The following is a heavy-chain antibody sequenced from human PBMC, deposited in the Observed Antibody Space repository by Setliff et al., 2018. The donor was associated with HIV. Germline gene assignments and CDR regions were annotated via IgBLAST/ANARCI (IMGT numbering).Heavy chain of an antibody. CDR2: VSSIGNT. J-gene: IGHJ3*02. Sequence: SETLSLTCSVSGISINGYYWSWIRQSPRTRLEWIGYVSSIGNTNYNPSLKSRVTISVDTSKNQFSLQLNSVTAADTAVYYCAREDIAVASAFDIWGQGTMVTVSS. V-gene: IGHV4-4*08. CDR1: GISINGYY. CDR3: AREDIAVASAFDI. D-gene: IGHD6-19*01.